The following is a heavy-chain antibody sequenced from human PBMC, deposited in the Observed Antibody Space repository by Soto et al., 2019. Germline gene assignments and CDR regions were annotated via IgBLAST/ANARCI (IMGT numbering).Heavy chain of an antibody. J-gene: IGHJ4*02. Sequence: QVPLVQSGAEVKNPGASVKVSCRAGGYSFTTYGISWVRQAPGEGLEWMGWISADSVNTKSAQKFQDRLTMTTDTSTSTAYMELGRLRSDDTAIYYCAREYCTSESCYGSDYWGQGTLVTVSS. CDR2: ISADSVNT. CDR3: AREYCTSESCYGSDY. V-gene: IGHV1-18*01. D-gene: IGHD2-8*01. CDR1: GYSFTTYG.